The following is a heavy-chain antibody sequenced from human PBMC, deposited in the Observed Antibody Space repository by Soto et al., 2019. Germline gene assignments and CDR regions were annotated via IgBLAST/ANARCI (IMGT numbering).Heavy chain of an antibody. V-gene: IGHV4-34*01. CDR2: INHSGST. CDR1: GGSFSGYY. Sequence: SETLSLTCAGYGGSFSGYYWSWIRQPPGKGLEWIGEINHSGSTNYNPSLKSRVTISVDTSKNQFSLKLSSVTAADTAVYYCARDVGLRYCSGGSCYYFDYWGQGTLVTVSS. J-gene: IGHJ4*02. D-gene: IGHD2-15*01. CDR3: ARDVGLRYCSGGSCYYFDY.